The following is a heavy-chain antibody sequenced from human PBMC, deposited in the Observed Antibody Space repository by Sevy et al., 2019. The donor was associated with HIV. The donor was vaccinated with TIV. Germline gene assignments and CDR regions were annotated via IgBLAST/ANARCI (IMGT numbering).Heavy chain of an antibody. CDR1: GYSLSKLS. J-gene: IGHJ5*02. V-gene: IGHV1-24*01. CDR3: ATVGLGYYSCSSYDQGDWFDP. D-gene: IGHD2-15*01. Sequence: ASVKVSCKVFGYSLSKLSMHWVRQAPGKGLEWMGSLDPGNGEITYAQTLQGRVTMTEDTSTDKAYMEVSGLTSEDTATYYCATVGLGYYSCSSYDQGDWFDPWGQGTLVTVSS. CDR2: LDPGNGEI.